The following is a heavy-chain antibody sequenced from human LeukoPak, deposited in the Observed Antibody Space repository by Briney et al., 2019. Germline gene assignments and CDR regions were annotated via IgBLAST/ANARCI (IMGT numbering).Heavy chain of an antibody. CDR2: ISWNSGSI. J-gene: IGHJ4*02. Sequence: GRSLRLSCAASGFTFDDYAMHWVRQAPGKGLEWVSGISWNSGSIGYADSVKGRFTISRDNAKNSLYLQMNSLRAEGTALYYCATSQGVTTDFDYWGQGTLVTVSS. CDR1: GFTFDDYA. CDR3: ATSQGVTTDFDY. V-gene: IGHV3-9*01. D-gene: IGHD4-17*01.